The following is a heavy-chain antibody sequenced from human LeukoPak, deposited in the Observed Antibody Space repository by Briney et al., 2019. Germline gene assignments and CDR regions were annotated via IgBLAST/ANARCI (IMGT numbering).Heavy chain of an antibody. Sequence: GGSLRLSCAASGFTFSDYTMNWVRQAPGKGLEWVSSISSGGTYKYYADSVKGRFTISRDNAKNSLYLQMYSLRADDTAVYYCARARGRDGDYVSYYWGQGTLVTVSS. J-gene: IGHJ4*02. CDR2: ISSGGTYK. V-gene: IGHV3-21*01. D-gene: IGHD4-17*01. CDR1: GFTFSDYT. CDR3: ARARGRDGDYVSYY.